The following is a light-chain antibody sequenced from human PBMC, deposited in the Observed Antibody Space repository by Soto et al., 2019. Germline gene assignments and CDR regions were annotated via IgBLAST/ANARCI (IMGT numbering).Light chain of an antibody. CDR1: QTISSY. Sequence: DIQMTQSPSSLSASVGDRVTITCRASQTISSYLNWYQQKPRKAPKLLIYAASSLQSVVPSRFSGSGSGTDFTLTISSLQPEDFATYYCQQSHGILYTFGQGTKLEIK. J-gene: IGKJ2*01. CDR2: AAS. V-gene: IGKV1-39*01. CDR3: QQSHGILYT.